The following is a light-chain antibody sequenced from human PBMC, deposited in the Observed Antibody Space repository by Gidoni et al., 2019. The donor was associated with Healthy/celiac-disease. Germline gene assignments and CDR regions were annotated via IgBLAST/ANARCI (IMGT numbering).Light chain of an antibody. CDR1: QSVSSRH. V-gene: IGKV3-20*01. Sequence: IVFTQSPGTLSLSPGERATLSCRASQSVSSRHLAWYQQKPGEAPRLLIYGASSRATGIPDRCSGSGSGTDFTLTISRLEPEDFAVYYCQQYGSSPLFTFGPGTKVDIK. CDR3: QQYGSSPLFT. CDR2: GAS. J-gene: IGKJ3*01.